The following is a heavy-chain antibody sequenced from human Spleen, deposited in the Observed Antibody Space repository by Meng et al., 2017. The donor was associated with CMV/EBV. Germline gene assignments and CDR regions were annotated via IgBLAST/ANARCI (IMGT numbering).Heavy chain of an antibody. V-gene: IGHV3-23*01. CDR2: ISGSGRTT. D-gene: IGHD3-22*01. J-gene: IGHJ4*02. CDR1: RYTLSNYG. Sequence: GGSLRLSCAASRYTLSNYGMSWFRPAPGKGLEWVSAISGSGRTTYYADSVKGRFTISRDNSKNTLYLQMNSLRAEDTAVYYCAKDLEIVVVINDYWGQGTLVTVSS. CDR3: AKDLEIVVVINDY.